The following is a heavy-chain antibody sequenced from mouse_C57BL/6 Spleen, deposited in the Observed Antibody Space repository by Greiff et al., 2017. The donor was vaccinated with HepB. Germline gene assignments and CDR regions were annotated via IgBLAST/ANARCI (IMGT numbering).Heavy chain of an antibody. CDR3: ASGYYYGSSYYFDY. Sequence: QVQLQQPGAELVKPGASVKLSCKASGYTFTSYWMHWVKQRPGQGLEWIGMIHPNSGSTNYNEKFKSKATLTVDKSSSTAYMQLSSLTSEDSAVYYCASGYYYGSSYYFDYWGQGTTLTVSS. CDR2: IHPNSGST. V-gene: IGHV1-64*01. D-gene: IGHD1-1*01. J-gene: IGHJ2*01. CDR1: GYTFTSYW.